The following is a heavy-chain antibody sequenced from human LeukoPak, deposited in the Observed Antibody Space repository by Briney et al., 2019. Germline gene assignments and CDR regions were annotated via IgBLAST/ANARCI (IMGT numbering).Heavy chain of an antibody. CDR1: GYIFITYG. V-gene: IGHV1-46*01. Sequence: GASVKVSCKASGYIFITYGISWVRQAPGQGLEWMGIINPSGGSTSCAQKFQGRVTMTRDTSTSTVYMELSSLRSEDTAVYYCARGSPLRFLEWFPIDYWGQGTLVTVSS. J-gene: IGHJ4*02. CDR2: INPSGGST. D-gene: IGHD3-3*01. CDR3: ARGSPLRFLEWFPIDY.